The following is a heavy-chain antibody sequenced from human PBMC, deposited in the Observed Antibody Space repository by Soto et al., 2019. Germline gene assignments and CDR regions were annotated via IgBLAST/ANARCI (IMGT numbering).Heavy chain of an antibody. J-gene: IGHJ4*02. Sequence: ASVKVSCKASGYTFTSYGINWVRQAPGRGLEWMGWINPGNGSTKYSQQFQGRVIIDRDTSASTAYMELSSLRSEDTAVYYCARGGYFDSSNYLAYWGLGTLVTVSS. CDR2: INPGNGST. CDR1: GYTFTSYG. V-gene: IGHV1-3*01. D-gene: IGHD3-22*01. CDR3: ARGGYFDSSNYLAY.